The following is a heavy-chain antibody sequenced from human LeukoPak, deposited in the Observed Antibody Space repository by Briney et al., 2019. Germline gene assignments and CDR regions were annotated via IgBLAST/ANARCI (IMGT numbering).Heavy chain of an antibody. D-gene: IGHD3-10*01. V-gene: IGHV4-31*03. Sequence: SETLSLTCTVSGGSISSGGYYWSWIRQHPGKGLEWIGYIYYSGSTYYNPSLKSRVTISVDTSKNQFSLKLSSVTAADTAVYYCARGVSGSYYMNIFWFDPWGQGTLVTVSS. J-gene: IGHJ5*02. CDR3: ARGVSGSYYMNIFWFDP. CDR1: GGSISSGGYY. CDR2: IYYSGST.